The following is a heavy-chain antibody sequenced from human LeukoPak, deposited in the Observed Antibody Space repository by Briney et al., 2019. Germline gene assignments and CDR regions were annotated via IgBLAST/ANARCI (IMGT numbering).Heavy chain of an antibody. J-gene: IGHJ4*02. V-gene: IGHV3-7*01. CDR3: ARDRGSSGWYEFDY. CDR2: IKQDGSEK. CDR1: GFTFSNFA. Sequence: GGSLRLSCAASGFTFSNFAMSWVRQAPGKGLERVANIKQDGSEKYYVDSVKGRFTISRDNAKNSLYLQMNSLRAEDTAVYYCARDRGSSGWYEFDYWGQGTLVTVSS. D-gene: IGHD6-19*01.